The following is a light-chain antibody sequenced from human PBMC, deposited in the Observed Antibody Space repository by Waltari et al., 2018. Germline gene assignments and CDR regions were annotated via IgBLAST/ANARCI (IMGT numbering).Light chain of an antibody. J-gene: IGLJ3*02. CDR2: RHD. V-gene: IGLV1-44*01. CDR3: ASWDDSLNGHWV. Sequence: QSVLTQPPSASGTPGQRVTISCSGTSSNLGNNVVNWYQQVPGTAPKLLIYRHDLRPSGVPDRFSASKSGTSASLAISGPQSEDEAEYYCASWDDSLNGHWVFGGGTMVTVL. CDR1: SSNLGNNV.